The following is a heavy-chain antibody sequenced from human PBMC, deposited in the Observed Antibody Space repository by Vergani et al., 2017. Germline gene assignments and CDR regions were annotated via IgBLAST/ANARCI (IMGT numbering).Heavy chain of an antibody. CDR2: INPNSGGT. D-gene: IGHD2-2*03. J-gene: IGHJ5*02. CDR1: GYTFTGYY. Sequence: VQLVESGGGLVKPGGSLRLSCAASGYTFTGYYMHWVRQAPGQGLEWMGWINPNSGGTNYAQKFQGRVTMTRDTSISTAYMELSRLRSDDTAVYYCAGRLGYCSGTSCLDWFDHWGQGTLVTVSS. CDR3: AGRLGYCSGTSCLDWFDH. V-gene: IGHV1-2*02.